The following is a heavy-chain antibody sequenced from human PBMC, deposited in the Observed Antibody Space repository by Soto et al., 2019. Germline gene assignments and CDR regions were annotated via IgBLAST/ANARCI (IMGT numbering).Heavy chain of an antibody. Sequence: GESLSLSSACPGVPFLGYAVHWVPQTPGPGLEWVTVISDDGSKTYYADSVKGRFSVSRDDSTNMVFLQMSSLRSEDTAVDHGARAYQLNYDLDDWGPGLLVTV. J-gene: IGHJ4*02. V-gene: IGHV3-30*14. CDR1: GVPFLGYA. CDR2: ISDDGSKT. CDR3: ARAYQLNYDLDD. D-gene: IGHD3-16*01.